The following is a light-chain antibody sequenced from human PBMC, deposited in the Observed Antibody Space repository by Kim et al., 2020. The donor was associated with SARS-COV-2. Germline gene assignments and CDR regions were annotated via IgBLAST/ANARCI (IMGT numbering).Light chain of an antibody. J-gene: IGKJ2*04. CDR2: ASS. V-gene: IGKV1-39*01. CDR3: QQSYSTVGS. Sequence: DIQMTQSPSSLSASVGDRVTITCRASQSISTYLNWYQQKPGKAPKLLIYASSTLQRGVPSRFSASGSGTDFTLTIGSLQPEDFATYYCQQSYSTVGSFGQGTKLEI. CDR1: QSISTY.